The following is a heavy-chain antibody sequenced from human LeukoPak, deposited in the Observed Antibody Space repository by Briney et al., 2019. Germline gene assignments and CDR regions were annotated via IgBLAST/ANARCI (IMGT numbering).Heavy chain of an antibody. Sequence: PGGSLRLSCAATGFTFSDYAMNWVRQAPGKGLEWVSTSYYGTYYADSVKGRFIISRDDSKSMLYLQMNSLRAADTAIYFCANRSFPECWGQGILVTVS. CDR3: ANRSFPEC. D-gene: IGHD3-3*01. CDR1: GFTFSDYA. CDR2: SYYGT. V-gene: IGHV3-23*01. J-gene: IGHJ4*02.